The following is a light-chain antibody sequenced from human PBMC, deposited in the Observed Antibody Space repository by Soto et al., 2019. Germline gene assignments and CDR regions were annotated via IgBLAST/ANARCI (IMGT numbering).Light chain of an antibody. V-gene: IGLV2-14*03. CDR2: DVN. Sequence: QSALTQPASVSGSPGQSITISCTGTSSDVGGYNFVSWYQQHPGKVPKLMIFDVNRRPSGVSDRFSGSKSGNTASLTISGLQAEDEGDYYCCSYRRSSTHVFGSGTKLTVL. CDR1: SSDVGGYNF. J-gene: IGLJ1*01. CDR3: CSYRRSSTHV.